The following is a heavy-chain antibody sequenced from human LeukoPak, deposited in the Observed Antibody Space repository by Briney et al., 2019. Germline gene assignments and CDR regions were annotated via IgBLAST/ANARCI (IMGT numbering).Heavy chain of an antibody. J-gene: IGHJ3*02. V-gene: IGHV4-30-4*01. CDR1: GASIRSGDYY. CDR3: ARDCSGGSCYGAFDI. Sequence: SETLSLTCTVSGASIRSGDYYWSWIRQPPGKGLEWIVYIYDSGSTYYNPSLKSRITISVDTSENRFSLKLSSVTATDTAVYYCARDCSGGSCYGAFDIWGQGTMVTVSS. D-gene: IGHD2-15*01. CDR2: IYDSGST.